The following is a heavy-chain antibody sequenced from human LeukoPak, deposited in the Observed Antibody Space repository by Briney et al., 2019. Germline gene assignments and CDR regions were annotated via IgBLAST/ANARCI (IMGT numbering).Heavy chain of an antibody. CDR3: ARIYDSSGYYYEDYFDY. V-gene: IGHV3-11*01. Sequence: GGSLRLSCVASGFTFSNYAMSWVRQAPGKGLEWVSYISSSGSTIYYADSVKGRFTISRDNAKNSLYLQMNSLRAEDTAVYYCARIYDSSGYYYEDYFDYWGQGTLVTVSS. CDR2: ISSSGSTI. J-gene: IGHJ4*02. CDR1: GFTFSNYA. D-gene: IGHD3-22*01.